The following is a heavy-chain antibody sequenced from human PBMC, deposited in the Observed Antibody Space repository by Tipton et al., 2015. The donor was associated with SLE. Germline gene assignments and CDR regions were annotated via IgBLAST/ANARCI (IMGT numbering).Heavy chain of an antibody. CDR1: GFTFSSYS. CDR2: ISSSSSYI. CDR3: ARESPRGGFDY. J-gene: IGHJ4*02. Sequence: SLRLSCAASGFTFSSYSMNWVRQAPGKGLEWVSSISSSSSYIYYADSVKGRFTISRDNAKNSLYLQMNSLRAEDTAVYYCARESPRGGFDYWGQGTLVTVSS. V-gene: IGHV3-21*01. D-gene: IGHD3-10*01.